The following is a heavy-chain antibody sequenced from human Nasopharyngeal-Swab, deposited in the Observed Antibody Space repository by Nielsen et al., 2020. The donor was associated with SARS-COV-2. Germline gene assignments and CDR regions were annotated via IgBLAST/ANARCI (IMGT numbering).Heavy chain of an antibody. D-gene: IGHD3-10*01. J-gene: IGHJ6*02. V-gene: IGHV4-4*07. CDR3: ARGGSTQQDPYYYGMDV. CDR1: GGSISSYY. Sequence: GSLRLSCTVSGGSISSYYWSWIRQPAGKGLEWIGRIYTSGSTNYNPSLKSRVTISVDTSKNQFSLKLSSVTAADTAVYYCARGGSTQQDPYYYGMDVWGQGTTVTVSS. CDR2: IYTSGST.